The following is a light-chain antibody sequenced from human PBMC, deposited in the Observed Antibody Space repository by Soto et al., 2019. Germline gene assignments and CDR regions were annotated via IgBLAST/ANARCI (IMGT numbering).Light chain of an antibody. V-gene: IGKV3-11*01. Sequence: IVLTQSPATLSLSPGERATLSCRASQSVSRYLAWYQQKPGQAPRLLIYDASNRATGIPARFSGSGSGTAFTLTISSLEPEDFAVYYCQQRSNWPQFGQGTKVDIK. CDR2: DAS. J-gene: IGKJ1*01. CDR3: QQRSNWPQ. CDR1: QSVSRY.